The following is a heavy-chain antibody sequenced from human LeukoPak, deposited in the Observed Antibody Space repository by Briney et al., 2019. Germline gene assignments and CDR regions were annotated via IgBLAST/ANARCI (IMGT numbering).Heavy chain of an antibody. CDR1: GGSFSTNY. D-gene: IGHD6-13*01. V-gene: IGHV4-34*01. CDR3: ARSIAAADWFDP. Sequence: PSETLSLTCAVYGGSFSTNYWSWIRQPPGKGLEWIGETNHSGSTNYNPSLKSRVTISIDTSNNHLSLKLNSVTAADTAVYYCARSIAAADWFDPWGQGTLVTVSS. J-gene: IGHJ5*02. CDR2: TNHSGST.